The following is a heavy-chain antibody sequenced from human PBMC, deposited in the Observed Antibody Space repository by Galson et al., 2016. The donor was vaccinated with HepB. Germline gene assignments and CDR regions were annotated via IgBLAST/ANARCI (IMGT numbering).Heavy chain of an antibody. CDR3: AREIAVAGFDH. J-gene: IGHJ4*02. CDR2: ISYDGSIK. V-gene: IGHV3-30-3*01. CDR1: GFTFNNYA. Sequence: SLRLSCAASGFTFNNYAMHWVRQAPGKGLEWVAVISYDGSIKYYADSVKGRFTISRDNSKNTLYLQTNSLTAEDTAIYYCAREIAVAGFDHWGQGTLVTVSS. D-gene: IGHD6-19*01.